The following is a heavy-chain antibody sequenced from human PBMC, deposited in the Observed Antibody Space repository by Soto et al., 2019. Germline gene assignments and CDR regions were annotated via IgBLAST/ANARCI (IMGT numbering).Heavy chain of an antibody. CDR1: GFGFDDYG. CDR3: ARDRFVWSRTGCDYWYFDL. J-gene: IGHJ2*01. D-gene: IGHD2-2*01. V-gene: IGHV3-20*01. CDR2: INWNGGST. Sequence: EVQLVESGGGVVRPGGSLRLSCAASGFGFDDYGMSWVRQGPGKGLVWVSGINWNGGSTGYADSVKGRFTISRDNAKNPMYLQMNSLRAANTALYHCARDRFVWSRTGCDYWYFDLGGRGTLVAVSS.